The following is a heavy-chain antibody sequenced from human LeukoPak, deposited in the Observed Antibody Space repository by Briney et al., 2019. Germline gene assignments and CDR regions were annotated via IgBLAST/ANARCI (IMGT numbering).Heavy chain of an antibody. CDR1: GGSISSYY. J-gene: IGHJ4*02. CDR2: IYYSGST. CDR3: ASRYGSGSYGFDY. D-gene: IGHD3-10*01. Sequence: SETLSLTCTVSGGSISSYYWSWIRQPPGKGLEWIGYIYYSGSTNYNPTLKSRVTISVDTSKNQFSLKLSSVTAADTAVYYCASRYGSGSYGFDYWGQGTLVTVSS. V-gene: IGHV4-59*01.